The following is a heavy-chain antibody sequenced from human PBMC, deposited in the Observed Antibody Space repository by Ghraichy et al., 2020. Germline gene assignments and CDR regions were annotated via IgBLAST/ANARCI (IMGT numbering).Heavy chain of an antibody. CDR3: ARENLGYCSGGSCYSGV. CDR1: GFTFSSYS. D-gene: IGHD2-15*01. J-gene: IGHJ4*02. CDR2: ISSSSSYI. V-gene: IGHV3-21*01. Sequence: GGSLRLSCAASGFTFSSYSMNWVRQAPGKGLEWVSSISSSSSYIYYADSVKGRFTISRDNAKNSLYLQMNSLRAEDTAVYYCARENLGYCSGGSCYSGVWGQGTLVTVSS.